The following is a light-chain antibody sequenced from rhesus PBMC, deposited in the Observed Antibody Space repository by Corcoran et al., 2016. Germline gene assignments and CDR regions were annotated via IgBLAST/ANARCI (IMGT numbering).Light chain of an antibody. Sequence: DIQMTQSPSSLSASAGDTVTITCRASQGISTYLNWYQQKPGKAPKRLIYAASSLESGVPSRLIGSGSGTEFTLTISSLQPEDFATYYCLQHNSNPWTFGQGTKVEIK. CDR2: AAS. V-gene: IGKV1-43*01. CDR1: QGISTY. J-gene: IGKJ1*01. CDR3: LQHNSNPWT.